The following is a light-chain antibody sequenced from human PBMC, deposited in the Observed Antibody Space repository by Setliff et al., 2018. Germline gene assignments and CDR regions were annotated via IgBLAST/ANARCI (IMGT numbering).Light chain of an antibody. V-gene: IGLV2-14*03. Sequence: QSALTQPASVSESPGQSITISCTGTSSDVGYYNFVSWYQQHPGEAPKLMIYDVTDRPSGISNRFSGSKSGNTASLTISGLQAEDEADYYCTSYTTSDSLVFGTGTKVTVL. CDR2: DVT. J-gene: IGLJ1*01. CDR3: TSYTTSDSLV. CDR1: SSDVGYYNF.